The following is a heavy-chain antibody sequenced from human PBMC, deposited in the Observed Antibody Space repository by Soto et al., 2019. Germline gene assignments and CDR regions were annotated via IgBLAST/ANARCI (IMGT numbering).Heavy chain of an antibody. CDR3: AKDRKPGRPY. V-gene: IGHV3-15*01. Sequence: PGLSLRLSSAASGITFSNAWMNWVLKAPGKGLEYIGRIRSKIDGETTDYAAPVEGRFTVSRDDSKNTLYLHMSGMKTEDTAVYYVAKDRKPGRPYWGQGTMVTVSS. CDR1: GITFSNAW. D-gene: IGHD1-26*01. J-gene: IGHJ4*03. CDR2: IRSKIDGETT.